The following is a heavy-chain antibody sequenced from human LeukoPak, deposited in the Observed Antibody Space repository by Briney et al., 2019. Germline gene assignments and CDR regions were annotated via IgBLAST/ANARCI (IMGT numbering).Heavy chain of an antibody. J-gene: IGHJ5*02. CDR3: VRAVVRGVIITPWFDP. CDR1: GGSISSGSYY. CDR2: IYTSGST. Sequence: SETLSLTCTVSGGSISSGSYYWSWIRQPAGKGLEWIGRIYTSGSTNYNPSLKSRVTISVDTSKNQFSLKLSSVTAADTAVYYCVRAVVRGVIITPWFDPWGQGTLVTVSS. D-gene: IGHD3-10*01. V-gene: IGHV4-61*02.